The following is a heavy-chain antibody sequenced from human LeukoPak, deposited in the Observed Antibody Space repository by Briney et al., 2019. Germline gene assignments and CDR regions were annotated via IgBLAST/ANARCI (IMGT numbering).Heavy chain of an antibody. V-gene: IGHV4-59*01. Sequence: SETLSLTCTVSGGSISSYYWGWIRQPPGKGLEWIGNIFYSGSTYYSPSLKSRVTISVDTSKTQFSLKLTSVTAADTAVYYCARLGPGGHGEFDYWGQGTLVTVSS. CDR1: GGSISSYY. D-gene: IGHD3-10*01. CDR2: IFYSGST. CDR3: ARLGPGGHGEFDY. J-gene: IGHJ4*02.